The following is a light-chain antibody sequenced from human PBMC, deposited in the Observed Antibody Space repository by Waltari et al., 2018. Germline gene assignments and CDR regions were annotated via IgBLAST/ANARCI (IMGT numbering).Light chain of an antibody. CDR2: SNN. J-gene: IGLJ3*02. V-gene: IGLV1-44*01. CDR1: SSNIGSNT. CDR3: AAWDDSLNGWV. Sequence: QSALTQQPSASGTPGQRVTIPCSGSSSNIGSNTVNWYQQLPGTAPKVLIYSNNQRPSGVPARFSGSKSGTSASLAISGLQSEDEADYYCAAWDDSLNGWVFGGGTKLTVL.